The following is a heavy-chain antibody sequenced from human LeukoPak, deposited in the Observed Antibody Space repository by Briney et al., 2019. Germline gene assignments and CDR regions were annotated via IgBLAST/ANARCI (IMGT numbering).Heavy chain of an antibody. CDR1: GFTVSSNY. CDR3: ARDLISYGGSYYYYYGMDV. J-gene: IGHJ6*02. V-gene: IGHV3-66*01. D-gene: IGHD4-23*01. CDR2: IYSGGST. Sequence: PGGSLRLSCAASGFTVSSNYMSWVRQAPGKGLEWVSVIYSGGSTYYADSVKGRFTISRDNSENKLYLQMNSLRAEDTAVYYCARDLISYGGSYYYYYGMDVWGQGTTVTVSS.